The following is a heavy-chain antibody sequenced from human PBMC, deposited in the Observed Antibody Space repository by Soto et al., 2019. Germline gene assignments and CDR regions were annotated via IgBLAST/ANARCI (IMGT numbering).Heavy chain of an antibody. V-gene: IGHV4-38-2*02. J-gene: IGHJ6*02. CDR2: IFHSGNS. CDR1: GSSMSGFY. Sequence: PSETLSLTGAVSGSSMSGFYWGWVRQPPGKGLEWIGSIFHSGNSYYNPSLKSRVILSVDTSKNQFSLNLTAAIAADTAVYYCAREDDGMDVWGQGTPVTVSS. CDR3: AREDDGMDV.